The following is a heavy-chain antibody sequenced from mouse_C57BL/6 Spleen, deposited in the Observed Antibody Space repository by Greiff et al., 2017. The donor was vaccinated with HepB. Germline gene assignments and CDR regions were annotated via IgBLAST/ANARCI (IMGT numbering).Heavy chain of an antibody. J-gene: IGHJ2*01. Sequence: VQLQQSGGGLVKPGGSLKLSCAASGFTFSSYAMSWVRQTPEKRLEWVATISDGGSYTYYPDNVKGRFTISRDNAKNNLYLQMSHLKSEDTAMYYCARYNLYYFDYWGQGTTLTVSS. V-gene: IGHV5-4*01. CDR1: GFTFSSYA. D-gene: IGHD1-3*01. CDR2: ISDGGSYT. CDR3: ARYNLYYFDY.